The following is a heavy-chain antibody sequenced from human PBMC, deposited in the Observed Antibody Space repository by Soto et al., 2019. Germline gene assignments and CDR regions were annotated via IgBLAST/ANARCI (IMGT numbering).Heavy chain of an antibody. CDR1: GFSLSTSRVG. CDR3: AHIMITFGGVSALDAFDI. Sequence: QITLKESGPTLVNPTQTLTLTCSFSGFSLSTSRVGVAWIRQPPGKALEWLAIIYWDDDRRYSPSLKTRLAITKDTSKNQVVLTMTNLDPGDTATYYCAHIMITFGGVSALDAFDIWGQGTMVTVSS. D-gene: IGHD3-16*01. CDR2: IYWDDDR. V-gene: IGHV2-5*02. J-gene: IGHJ3*02.